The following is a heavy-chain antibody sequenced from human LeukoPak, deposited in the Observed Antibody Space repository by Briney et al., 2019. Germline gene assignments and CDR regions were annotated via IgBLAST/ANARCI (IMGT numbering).Heavy chain of an antibody. CDR2: ISAYNGNT. Sequence: ASVKVSCKASGYTFTSYGISWVRQAPGQGLEWMGWISAYNGNTNYAQKLQGRVTMTTDTSTSTAYMELRSLRSDDTAVYYCARGVVGATANDAFDIWGQGTMVTVSS. V-gene: IGHV1-18*01. CDR3: ARGVVGATANDAFDI. D-gene: IGHD1-26*01. J-gene: IGHJ3*02. CDR1: GYTFTSYG.